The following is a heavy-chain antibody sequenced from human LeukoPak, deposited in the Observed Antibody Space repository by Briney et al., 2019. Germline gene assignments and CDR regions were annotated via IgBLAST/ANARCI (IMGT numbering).Heavy chain of an antibody. CDR3: ARVSYSSGWYLDY. CDR2: IYYIGST. J-gene: IGHJ4*02. D-gene: IGHD6-19*01. V-gene: IGHV4-59*12. CDR1: GGSISSYY. Sequence: SETLSLTCTVSGGSISSYYWSWIRQPPGKGLEWIGYIYYIGSTNYNPSLKSRVTISVDTSKNQFSLKLSSVSAADTAVYYCARVSYSSGWYLDYWGQGTLVTVSS.